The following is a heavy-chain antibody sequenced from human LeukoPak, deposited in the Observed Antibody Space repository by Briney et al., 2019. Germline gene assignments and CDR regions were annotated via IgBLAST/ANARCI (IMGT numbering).Heavy chain of an antibody. J-gene: IGHJ4*02. CDR2: ISGSGGST. CDR3: AAAVAGTVDY. CDR1: GFTFSSYA. Sequence: PGGSLRLSCVASGFTFSSYAMSWVRQAPRKGLEWVSAISGSGGSTYYADSVKGRFTISRDNSKNTLYLQMNSLRAEDTAVYYCAAAVAGTVDYWGQGTLVTVSS. D-gene: IGHD6-13*01. V-gene: IGHV3-23*01.